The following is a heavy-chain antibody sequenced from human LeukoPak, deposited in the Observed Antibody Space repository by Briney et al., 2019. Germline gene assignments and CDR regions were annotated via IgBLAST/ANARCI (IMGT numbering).Heavy chain of an antibody. CDR3: ARGRDGYNLIDAFDI. Sequence: GGSLRLSCAASGFTFSSYSMNWVRLAPGKGLEWVSSISSSSIYIYYADSVKGRFTISRDNAKKSMYLQTNSLRAEDTAVYYCARGRDGYNLIDAFDIWGQGTMVTVSS. CDR1: GFTFSSYS. V-gene: IGHV3-21*01. CDR2: ISSSSIYI. D-gene: IGHD5-24*01. J-gene: IGHJ3*02.